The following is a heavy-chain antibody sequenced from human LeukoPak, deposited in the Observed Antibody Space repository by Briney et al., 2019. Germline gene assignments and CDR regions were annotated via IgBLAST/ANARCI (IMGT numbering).Heavy chain of an antibody. CDR2: INHSGST. Sequence: SETLSLTCAVYGGSFSGYYWSWIRQPPGKGLDWIGEINHSGSTNYNPSLKSRVTISVDTSKNQFSLKLSSVTAADTAVYYCARVNGWLRRLFDYWGQGTLVTVSS. D-gene: IGHD5-12*01. V-gene: IGHV4-34*01. CDR1: GGSFSGYY. CDR3: ARVNGWLRRLFDY. J-gene: IGHJ4*02.